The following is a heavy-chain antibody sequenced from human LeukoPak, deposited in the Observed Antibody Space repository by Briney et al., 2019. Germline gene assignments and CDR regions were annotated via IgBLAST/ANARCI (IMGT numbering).Heavy chain of an antibody. J-gene: IGHJ6*03. V-gene: IGHV4-59*12. CDR3: ARDLGSSRTYYYMDV. CDR2: ISYSGSA. CDR1: GGALTSYY. D-gene: IGHD6-13*01. Sequence: SETLSLTCTISGGALTSYYWSWIRQPPGKGLEWIGYISYSGSAKYNPSLKSRVTMSVDTSKNQFSLKLSSVTAADTAVYYCARDLGSSRTYYYMDVWGKGTTVTVSS.